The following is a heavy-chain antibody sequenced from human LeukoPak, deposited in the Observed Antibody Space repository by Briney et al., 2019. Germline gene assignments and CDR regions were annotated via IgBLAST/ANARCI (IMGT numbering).Heavy chain of an antibody. CDR3: ASYGTVASWGNAFDI. CDR1: GGSISSSNYY. Sequence: SETLSLTCTVSGGSISSSNYYWGWIRQPPGKGLEWIGNIYYSGSTYYNPSLKSRVTIVLDTSKNQFSLKLSSVTAADTAVYYCASYGTVASWGNAFDIWGQGTMVTVSS. J-gene: IGHJ3*02. D-gene: IGHD5-12*01. CDR2: IYYSGST. V-gene: IGHV4-39*07.